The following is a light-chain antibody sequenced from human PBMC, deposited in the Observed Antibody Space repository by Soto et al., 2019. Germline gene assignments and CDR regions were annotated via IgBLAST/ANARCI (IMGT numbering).Light chain of an antibody. CDR3: RHVYSYPLT. CDR1: QGINHY. J-gene: IGKJ4*01. CDR2: GAS. Sequence: DIQLTQSPSFLSASVGDRVTITCRASQGINHYVAWYQQKPGKAPKCLIYGASALQSGVPSRFSGSGSWAKFTLSISSLQPEDFATYYWRHVYSYPLTFGGGTRVEI. V-gene: IGKV1-9*01.